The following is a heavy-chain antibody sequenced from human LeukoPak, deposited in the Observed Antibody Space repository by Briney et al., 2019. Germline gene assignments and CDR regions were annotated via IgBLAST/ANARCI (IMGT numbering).Heavy chain of an antibody. CDR1: GYSFTSYW. Sequence: GESLKISCKGSGYSFTSYWIGWVRQMPGKGLEWMGIIYPGDSDTRYSPSFQGQVTISADKSISTAYLQWSSLKASDTAMYYCAARIAAAGTYDAFDIWGQGTMVTVPS. J-gene: IGHJ3*02. CDR3: AARIAAAGTYDAFDI. V-gene: IGHV5-51*01. D-gene: IGHD6-13*01. CDR2: IYPGDSDT.